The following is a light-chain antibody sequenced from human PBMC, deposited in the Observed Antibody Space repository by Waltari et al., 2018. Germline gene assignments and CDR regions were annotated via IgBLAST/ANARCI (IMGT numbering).Light chain of an antibody. Sequence: QSALTQPSSVSGTPGQSNTSSCTGTTSDVGRYDLVSWYPQPPGEAPQLLICEVFKRPPDISSRFSGSKSGSTASLTISGLQPEDEADYYCCSYAGRGTYVFGSGTKVTVL. CDR1: TSDVGRYDL. CDR2: EVF. CDR3: CSYAGRGTYV. V-gene: IGLV2-23*02. J-gene: IGLJ1*01.